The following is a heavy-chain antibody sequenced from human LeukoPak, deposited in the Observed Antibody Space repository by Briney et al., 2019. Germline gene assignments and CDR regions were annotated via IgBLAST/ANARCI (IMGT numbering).Heavy chain of an antibody. CDR2: INHSGST. CDR3: ARGNYYDSSGCIDY. D-gene: IGHD3-22*01. J-gene: IGHJ4*02. Sequence: SETLSLTCTVSGYSISSGYYWSWIRQPPGKGLEWIGEINHSGSTNYNPSLKSRVTISVDTSKNQFSLKLSSVTAADTAVYYCARGNYYDSSGCIDYWGQGTLVTVSS. CDR1: GYSISSGYY. V-gene: IGHV4-38-2*02.